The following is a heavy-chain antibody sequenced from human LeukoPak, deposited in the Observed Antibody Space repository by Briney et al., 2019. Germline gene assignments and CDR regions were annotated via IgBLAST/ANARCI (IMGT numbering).Heavy chain of an antibody. D-gene: IGHD1-26*01. CDR3: ARDGSYGAFDI. CDR1: GGSISTYY. CDR2: IYYSGST. V-gene: IGHV4-59*01. J-gene: IGHJ3*02. Sequence: SETLSLTCAVSGGSISTYYWSWIRQPPGKGLEWIGYIYYSGSTNYNPSLKSRVTISVDTSKNQFSLKLSSVTAADTAVYYCARDGSYGAFDIWGQGTMVTVSS.